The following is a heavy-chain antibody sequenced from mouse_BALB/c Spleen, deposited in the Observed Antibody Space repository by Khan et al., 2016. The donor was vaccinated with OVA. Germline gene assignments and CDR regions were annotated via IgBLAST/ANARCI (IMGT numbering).Heavy chain of an antibody. CDR2: IFPGTGST. CDR1: GYTFTSYW. V-gene: IGHV1S132*01. CDR3: ARAYFDNYEFAY. D-gene: IGHD2-10*01. J-gene: IGHJ3*01. Sequence: QVQLKQSGAELVKPGASVKLSCKTSGYTFTSYWIQWVKQRPGQGLGWIGEIFPGTGSTYYNENFKGKATLTVDTSSSTAFMQLSSLTSEDSAVXFWARAYFDNYEFAYWGQGTLVTVSA.